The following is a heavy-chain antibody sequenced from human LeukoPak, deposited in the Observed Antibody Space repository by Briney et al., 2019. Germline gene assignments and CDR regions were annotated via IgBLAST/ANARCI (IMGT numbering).Heavy chain of an antibody. J-gene: IGHJ4*02. D-gene: IGHD3/OR15-3a*01. Sequence: GGSLRLSCAASGFTVSSNYMSWVRQAPGKGLEWVSVIYSDGSTYYADSVKGRFTISRDNSKDTVDLQMNSLRAEDTAVYFCATWTEYYFDNWGQGTLVTVSS. CDR2: IYSDGST. CDR1: GFTVSSNY. CDR3: ATWTEYYFDN. V-gene: IGHV3-53*01.